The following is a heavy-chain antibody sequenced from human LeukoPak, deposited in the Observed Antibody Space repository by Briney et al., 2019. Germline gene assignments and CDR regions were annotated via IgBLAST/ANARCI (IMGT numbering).Heavy chain of an antibody. J-gene: IGHJ6*03. Sequence: SETLSLTCTASGGSISSYYWSWIRQPPGKGLEWIGYIYYSGSTNYNPSLKSRVTISVDTSKNQFSLKLSSVTAADTAVYYCARSVEGYCRGGSCYYYSYYMDVWGKGTTVTVSS. CDR3: ARSVEGYCRGGSCYYYSYYMDV. D-gene: IGHD2-15*01. V-gene: IGHV4-59*01. CDR2: IYYSGST. CDR1: GGSISSYY.